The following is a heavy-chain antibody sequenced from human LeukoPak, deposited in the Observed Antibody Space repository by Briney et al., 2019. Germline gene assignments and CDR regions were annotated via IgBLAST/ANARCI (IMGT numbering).Heavy chain of an antibody. Sequence: GGSLRLSCAASGFTFTNYALHWVRQAPGKGLEWVAVISYDGTNKYYADSVKGRFTISRDNSKNTLSLQMNSLRAEDTALYYCARGFVLGAAKNYFDYWGQGTLVTVSS. CDR1: GFTFTNYA. CDR3: ARGFVLGAAKNYFDY. CDR2: ISYDGTNK. V-gene: IGHV3-30-3*01. D-gene: IGHD2-21*02. J-gene: IGHJ4*02.